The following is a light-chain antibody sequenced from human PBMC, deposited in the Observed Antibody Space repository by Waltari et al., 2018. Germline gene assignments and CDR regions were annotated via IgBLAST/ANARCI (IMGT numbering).Light chain of an antibody. J-gene: IGLJ1*01. CDR1: SRYVGAYTY. Sequence: QSALTQPASVSGSPGQSITISCTATSRYVGAYTYISWYQQHPGKVPKVMIFDVSNRPSGVSNRFSGSKSGNTASLTISGLQAEDEADYYCTSYTSRNTLVFGSGTKVTVL. CDR2: DVS. V-gene: IGLV2-14*03. CDR3: TSYTSRNTLV.